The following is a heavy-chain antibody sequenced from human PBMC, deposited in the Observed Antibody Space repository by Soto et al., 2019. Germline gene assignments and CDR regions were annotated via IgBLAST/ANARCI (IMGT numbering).Heavy chain of an antibody. D-gene: IGHD3-22*01. V-gene: IGHV3-23*01. CDR2: ISGGAGT. CDR1: GLTLSDYA. J-gene: IGHJ4*02. CDR3: VKDGYHYDSGGYII. Sequence: XGSLRLSCAASGLTLSDYAMSWVRQAPGKGLDWVSAISGGAGTYYADSVKGRFTISRDNSKDTLYLQMNSLRAEDTAVYYCVKDGYHYDSGGYIIWGQGTLVTVSS.